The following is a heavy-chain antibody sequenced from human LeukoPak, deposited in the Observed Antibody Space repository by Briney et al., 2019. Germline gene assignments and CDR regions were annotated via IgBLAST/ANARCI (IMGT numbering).Heavy chain of an antibody. J-gene: IGHJ4*02. D-gene: IGHD6-13*01. V-gene: IGHV4-59*01. Sequence: RSETLSLTCTVAGGSISSYYWSWIRQPPGKGLEWIGYIYYSGSTNYNPSLKSRVTISVDTSKNQFSLKLSSVTAADTAVYYCARTGYSSSLAYWGQGTLVTVSS. CDR1: GGSISSYY. CDR3: ARTGYSSSLAY. CDR2: IYYSGST.